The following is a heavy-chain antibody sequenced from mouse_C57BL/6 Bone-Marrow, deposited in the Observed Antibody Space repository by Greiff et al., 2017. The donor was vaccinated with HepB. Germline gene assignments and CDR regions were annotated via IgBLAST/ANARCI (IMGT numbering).Heavy chain of an antibody. CDR1: GYTFTSYW. D-gene: IGHD1-1*01. Sequence: QVQLKQPGAELVKPGASVKLSCKASGYTFTSYWMHWVKQRPGRGLEWIGRIDPNSGGTKYNEKFKSKATLTVDKPSSTAYMQLSSLTSEDSAVYYCARHYGSSYEAWFAYWGQGTLVTVSA. V-gene: IGHV1-72*01. CDR2: IDPNSGGT. J-gene: IGHJ3*01. CDR3: ARHYGSSYEAWFAY.